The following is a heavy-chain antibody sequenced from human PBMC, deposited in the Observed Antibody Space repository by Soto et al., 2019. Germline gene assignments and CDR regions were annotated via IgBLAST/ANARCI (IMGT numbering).Heavy chain of an antibody. J-gene: IGHJ4*02. CDR3: AKDHGYSSGWYLGY. CDR2: ISYDGSNK. D-gene: IGHD6-19*01. Sequence: LRLSCAASGFTFSSYGMHWVRQAPGKGLEWVAVISYDGSNKYYADSVKGRFTISRDNSKNTLYLQMNSLRAEDTAVYYCAKDHGYSSGWYLGYWGQGTLVTVSS. CDR1: GFTFSSYG. V-gene: IGHV3-30*18.